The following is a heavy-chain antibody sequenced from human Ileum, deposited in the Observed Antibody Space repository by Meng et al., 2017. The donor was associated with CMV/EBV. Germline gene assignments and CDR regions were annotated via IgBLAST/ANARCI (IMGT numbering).Heavy chain of an antibody. CDR3: AREDDDVFDY. CDR1: GNTCTGYY. CDR2: INPRSGGT. V-gene: IGHV1-2*02. J-gene: IGHJ4*02. D-gene: IGHD1-1*01. Sequence: SCETSGNTCTGYYIHWVRQAPGQGPEWMGWINPRSGGTNFAQKFLGRVALTRDTAITTAYMEMTGLRSDDTAVYYCAREDDDVFDYWGQGTLVTVSS.